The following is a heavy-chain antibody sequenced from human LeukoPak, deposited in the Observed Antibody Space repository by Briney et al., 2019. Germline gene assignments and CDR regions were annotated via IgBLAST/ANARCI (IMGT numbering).Heavy chain of an antibody. Sequence: SETLSLTCTVSGGSISSYYWSWIRQPAGKGLEWIGRIYTSGSTNYNPSLKSRVTMSVDTSKNQFSRKLSSVTAADTAVYYCAREEYYYGSGSYYTYWGQGTLVTVSS. V-gene: IGHV4-4*07. CDR1: GGSISSYY. CDR2: IYTSGST. J-gene: IGHJ4*02. D-gene: IGHD3-10*01. CDR3: AREEYYYGSGSYYTY.